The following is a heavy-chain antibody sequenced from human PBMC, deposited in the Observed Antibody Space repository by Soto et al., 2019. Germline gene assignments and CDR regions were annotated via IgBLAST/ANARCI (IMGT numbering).Heavy chain of an antibody. CDR3: AREPGVSSGWYVDP. Sequence: PGGSLRLSCAASGFTFSSHSMNWVRQAPGKGLEWVSSITSSSSYINYADSVKGRFTISRDNAKTSLYLQMNSLRAEDTAVYYCAREPGVSSGWYVDPWGQGAQVTVSS. D-gene: IGHD6-19*01. J-gene: IGHJ5*02. CDR2: ITSSSSYI. V-gene: IGHV3-21*01. CDR1: GFTFSSHS.